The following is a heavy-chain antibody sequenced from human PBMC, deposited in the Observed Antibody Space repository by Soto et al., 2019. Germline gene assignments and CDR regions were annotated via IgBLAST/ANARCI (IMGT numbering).Heavy chain of an antibody. CDR3: ARDSYSGSSGWFDP. CDR2: INPNSGGT. Sequence: SVKVSCKASGYTFTGYYMHWARQAPGQGLEWMGWINPNSGGTNYAQKFQGRVTMTRDTSISTAYMELSRLRSDDTAVYYCARDSYSGSSGWFDPWGQGTLVTVSS. V-gene: IGHV1-2*02. J-gene: IGHJ5*02. CDR1: GYTFTGYY. D-gene: IGHD1-26*01.